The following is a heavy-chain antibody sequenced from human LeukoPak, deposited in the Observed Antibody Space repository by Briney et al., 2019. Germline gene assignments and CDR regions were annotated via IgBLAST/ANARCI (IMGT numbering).Heavy chain of an antibody. Sequence: GGSLRLSCAASGFISRDYPMSWVRQTLGKGLEWVSSISAGGGGIYYADSVKGRFTVSRDDSKNTLYLQMNSLRVEDTALYYCAKESNGRRFDFDYWGQGTLVTVSS. CDR2: ISAGGGGI. D-gene: IGHD1-26*01. CDR1: GFISRDYP. V-gene: IGHV3-23*01. J-gene: IGHJ4*02. CDR3: AKESNGRRFDFDY.